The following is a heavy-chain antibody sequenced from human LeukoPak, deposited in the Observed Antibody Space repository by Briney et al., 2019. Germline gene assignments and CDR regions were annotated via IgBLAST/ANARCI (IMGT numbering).Heavy chain of an antibody. Sequence: PSETLSLTCTVSGGSIGTYYWSWIRKPPGKGLEWIGYFYYSGSTNYNPSLKSRVTISVDTSKNQFSLKLSSVTAADTAVYYCARDSTAMVYFDYWGQGTLVTVSS. V-gene: IGHV4-59*12. J-gene: IGHJ4*02. CDR3: ARDSTAMVYFDY. D-gene: IGHD5-18*01. CDR2: FYYSGST. CDR1: GGSIGTYY.